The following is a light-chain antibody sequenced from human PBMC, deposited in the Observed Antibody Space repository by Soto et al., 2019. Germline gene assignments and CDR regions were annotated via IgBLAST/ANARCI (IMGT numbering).Light chain of an antibody. CDR3: QTWVTGPPYV. V-gene: IGLV4-69*01. CDR1: SGHSSYA. Sequence: QLVLTQSPSASASLGASVKLTCTLSSGHSSYAIAWHQQQPEKGPRFLMKLDSDGSHNKGDGIPNLFSGSSSGAERYLTISSLQSEDEADYYCQTWVTGPPYVFGTGTKLTVL. CDR2: LDSDGSH. J-gene: IGLJ1*01.